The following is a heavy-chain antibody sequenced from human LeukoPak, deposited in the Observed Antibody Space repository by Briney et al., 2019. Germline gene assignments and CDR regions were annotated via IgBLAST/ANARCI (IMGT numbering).Heavy chain of an antibody. D-gene: IGHD3-22*01. V-gene: IGHV3-7*01. CDR1: GFPFSSYW. J-gene: IGHJ4*02. CDR3: ARGETYDYESNGYLDF. Sequence: GGSLRLSCAASGFPFSSYWMSWVRQAPGKGLEWVANIRHDGSETYYVDSLRGRFTISRDNAKNLVYLQMSSLRAEDTAIYYCARGETYDYESNGYLDFWGQGTVVTVSS. CDR2: IRHDGSET.